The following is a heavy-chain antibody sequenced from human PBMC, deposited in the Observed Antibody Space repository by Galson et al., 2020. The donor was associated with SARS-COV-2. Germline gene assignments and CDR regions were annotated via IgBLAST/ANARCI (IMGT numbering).Heavy chain of an antibody. CDR2: IWYDGSNK. Sequence: PGGSLRLSCAASGFTLSSYGMHWVRQAPGKGLEWVAVIWYDGSNKYYADSVKGRFTISRDNSKNTLYLQMNSLRAEDTAVYYCARRLGGYYGMYVWGQGTTVTVSS. J-gene: IGHJ6*02. CDR3: ARRLGGYYGMYV. CDR1: GFTLSSYG. D-gene: IGHD3-16*01. V-gene: IGHV3-33*01.